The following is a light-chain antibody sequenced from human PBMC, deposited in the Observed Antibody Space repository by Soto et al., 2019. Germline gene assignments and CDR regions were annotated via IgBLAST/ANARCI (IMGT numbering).Light chain of an antibody. CDR2: KAS. V-gene: IGKV1-5*03. CDR3: QHYNSYSEA. CDR1: QGITSY. J-gene: IGKJ1*01. Sequence: DIQLPQSPSFLSASVGDRVTITCRASQGITSYLAWYQQRPGKAPKLLIYKASTLKSGVPSRFSGSGSGTEFTLTISSLQPDDFATYYCQHYNSYSEAFGQGTKV.